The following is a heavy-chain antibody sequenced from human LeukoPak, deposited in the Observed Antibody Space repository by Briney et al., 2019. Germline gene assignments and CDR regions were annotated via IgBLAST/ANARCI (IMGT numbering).Heavy chain of an antibody. Sequence: ASVKVSCKASGYTFTSYAMNWVRQAPGQGLEWMGWINTNTGTPTYAQGLTGRFVFSLDTSVSTAYVQISSLKAEDTAVYYCARGKGAFRHDWFDPWGQGTLVTVSS. D-gene: IGHD6-6*01. J-gene: IGHJ5*02. CDR3: ARGKGAFRHDWFDP. V-gene: IGHV7-4-1*02. CDR2: INTNTGTP. CDR1: GYTFTSYA.